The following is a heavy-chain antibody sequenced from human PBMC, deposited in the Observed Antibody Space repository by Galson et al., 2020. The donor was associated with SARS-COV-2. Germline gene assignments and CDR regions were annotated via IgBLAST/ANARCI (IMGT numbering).Heavy chain of an antibody. CDR2: IKSKTDGGTT. D-gene: IGHD2-21*01. CDR3: TTKIPQPGYFDY. CDR1: GFTFSNAW. V-gene: IGHV3-15*01. Sequence: TGGSLRLSCAASGFTFSNAWMSWVRQAPGKGLEWVGRIKSKTDGGTTDYAAPVKGRFTISRDDSKNTLYLQMNSLKTEDTAVYYCTTKIPQPGYFDYWGQGTLVTVSS. J-gene: IGHJ4*02.